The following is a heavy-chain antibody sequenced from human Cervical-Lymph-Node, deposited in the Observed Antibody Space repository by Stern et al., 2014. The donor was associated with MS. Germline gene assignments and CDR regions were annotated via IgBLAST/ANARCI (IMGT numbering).Heavy chain of an antibody. D-gene: IGHD3-10*01. CDR3: ARSSYGSGSYYPLDY. CDR2: IWYDGSNK. CDR1: GFTFSSYG. J-gene: IGHJ4*02. Sequence: VHLVESGGGVVQPGRSLRLSCAASGFTFSSYGMHWVRQAPGTGLEWVAVIWYDGSNKYYADSVKGRFTISRDNSKNTLYLQMNSLRAEDTAVYYCARSSYGSGSYYPLDYWGQGTLVTVSS. V-gene: IGHV3-33*01.